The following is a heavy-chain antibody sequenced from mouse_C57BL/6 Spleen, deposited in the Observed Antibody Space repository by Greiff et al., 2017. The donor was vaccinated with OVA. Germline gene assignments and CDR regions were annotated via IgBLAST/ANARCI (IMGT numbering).Heavy chain of an antibody. V-gene: IGHV1-69*01. Sequence: VQLQQPGAELVMPGASVKLSCKASGYTFTSYWMHWVKQRPGQGLEWIGEIDPSDSYTNYNQKFKGKSTLTVDKSSSTAYMQLSSLTSEDSAVYYGARSGYSDYVGAMDYWGQGTSVTVSS. CDR2: IDPSDSYT. J-gene: IGHJ4*01. CDR3: ARSGYSDYVGAMDY. CDR1: GYTFTSYW. D-gene: IGHD2-13*01.